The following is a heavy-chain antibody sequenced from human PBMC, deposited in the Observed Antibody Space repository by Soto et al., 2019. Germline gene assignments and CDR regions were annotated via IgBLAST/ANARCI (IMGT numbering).Heavy chain of an antibody. CDR3: AGIVAAPY. D-gene: IGHD2-15*01. CDR2: INSDGSTT. Sequence: PGGSLRLSCAASGFTFSSYWMQWVRQAPGKGLVGVSHINSDGSTTTYADSVKGRFTISRDNAKNTLYLQMNTLRAEDTAVYYCAGIVAAPYWGQGTLVTVSS. CDR1: GFTFSSYW. J-gene: IGHJ4*02. V-gene: IGHV3-74*01.